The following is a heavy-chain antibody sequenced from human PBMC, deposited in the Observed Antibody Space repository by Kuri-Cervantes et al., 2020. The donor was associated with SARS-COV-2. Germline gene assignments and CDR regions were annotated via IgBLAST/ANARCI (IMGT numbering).Heavy chain of an antibody. CDR3: AKDHGYSSSWPIDY. CDR1: GFTFSSYA. D-gene: IGHD6-13*01. Sequence: GGSLRLSCAASGFTFSSYAMSWGRQAPGKGVEWVSAISGSGGSTYYADSVKGRFTISRDNSKNTLYLQMNSLRAEETAVYYCAKDHGYSSSWPIDYWGREPWSPSPQ. V-gene: IGHV3-23*01. J-gene: IGHJ4*02. CDR2: ISGSGGST.